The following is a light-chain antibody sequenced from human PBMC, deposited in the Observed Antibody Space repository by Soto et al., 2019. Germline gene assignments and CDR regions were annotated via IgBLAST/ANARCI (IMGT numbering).Light chain of an antibody. Sequence: QSALTQPASVSGSPGQSITISCTGTSSDVGGYNYVSWYQQHPGKAPKLMIYDVSNRPSGVSNRFSGSKSGNTASLTISGLQAEDEADYYCSSYTSSSFYVFGTGTKVPVL. J-gene: IGLJ1*01. CDR1: SSDVGGYNY. V-gene: IGLV2-14*01. CDR3: SSYTSSSFYV. CDR2: DVS.